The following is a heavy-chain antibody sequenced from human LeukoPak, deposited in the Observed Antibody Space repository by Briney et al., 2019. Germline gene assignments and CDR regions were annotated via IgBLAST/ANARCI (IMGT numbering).Heavy chain of an antibody. J-gene: IGHJ4*02. D-gene: IGHD6-19*01. V-gene: IGHV4-4*07. CDR3: AMYNDDTSGFDY. CDR2: IYTGGST. Sequence: PSETLSLTCSVSGGSVGSFSIYYCSCVRRPGGMGLEWIGRIYTGGSTSTSSTPSLKSRVSISVDKSKNLFSLTLRSVTAADTAVYYCAMYNDDTSGFDYWGQGTRVTVSS. CDR1: GGSVGSFSIYY.